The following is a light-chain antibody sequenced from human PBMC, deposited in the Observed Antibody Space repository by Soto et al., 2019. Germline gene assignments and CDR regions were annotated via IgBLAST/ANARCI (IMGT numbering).Light chain of an antibody. J-gene: IGKJ5*01. Sequence: EIVLTQSPGTLSLSPGARAPLSCRASQSVSSGYLAWYQQKPGQAPRLLIYGASSRATGIPDRFSGSGSGTDFTLTITRLEPEDSAVYFCQQYTGPPTTFGQGTRLEIK. V-gene: IGKV3-20*01. CDR3: QQYTGPPTT. CDR1: QSVSSGY. CDR2: GAS.